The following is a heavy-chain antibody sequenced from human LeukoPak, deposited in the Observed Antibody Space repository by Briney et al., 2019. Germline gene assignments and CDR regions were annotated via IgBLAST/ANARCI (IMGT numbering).Heavy chain of an antibody. D-gene: IGHD4-17*01. CDR2: IIPIFGTA. CDR1: GGTFSSYA. J-gene: IGHJ4*02. CDR3: ARDRDYGDDECFFDY. Sequence: GSSVKVSCKASGGTFSSYAISWVRQAPGQGLEWMGGIIPIFGTANYAQKFQGRVTITADESTSTAYMELSSLRSEDTAVYYCARDRDYGDDECFFDYWGQGTLVTVS. V-gene: IGHV1-69*01.